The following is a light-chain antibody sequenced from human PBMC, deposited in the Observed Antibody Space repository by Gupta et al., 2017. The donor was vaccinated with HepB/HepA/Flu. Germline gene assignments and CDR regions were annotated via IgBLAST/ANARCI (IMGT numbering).Light chain of an antibody. CDR3: RQDLQTPT. CDR1: QSLLHSNGYNY. J-gene: IGKJ1*01. V-gene: IGKV2-28*01. CDR2: LGS. Sequence: DIVMTQSPLSLPVTPGEPASISCRSSQSLLHSNGYNYLDWYLQKPGQSPQLLIYLGSNRASGVPDRFSGSGSGTDFTLKSSRGEAEDVGVYYCRQDLQTPTFGQGTKVEIK.